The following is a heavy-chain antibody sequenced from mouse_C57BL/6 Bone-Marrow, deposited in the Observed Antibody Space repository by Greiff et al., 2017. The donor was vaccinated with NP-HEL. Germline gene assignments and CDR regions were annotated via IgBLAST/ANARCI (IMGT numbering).Heavy chain of an antibody. D-gene: IGHD2-14*01. CDR3: ARLREYDDYFDY. CDR1: GYTFTSYW. Sequence: VQLQQPGAELVRPGSSVKLSCKASGYTFTSYWMHWVKQRPIQGLDWIGNIDPSDSETHYNQQFKDKATLTVDKSSSTAYRQLSSLTSEDSAVYYCARLREYDDYFDYWGQGTTLTVSS. J-gene: IGHJ2*01. V-gene: IGHV1-52*01. CDR2: IDPSDSET.